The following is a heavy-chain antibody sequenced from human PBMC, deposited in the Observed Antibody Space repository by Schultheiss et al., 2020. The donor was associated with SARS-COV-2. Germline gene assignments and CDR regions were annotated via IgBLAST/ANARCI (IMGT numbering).Heavy chain of an antibody. D-gene: IGHD5-18*01. CDR1: GGSISRGSYS. CDR2: IYTSGST. Sequence: SETLSLTCAVSGGSISRGSYSWNWIRQPAGKGLEWIGRIYTSGSTNYNPSLKSRVTISVDTSKNQFSLKLSSVTAADTAVYYCARRGTAGYSYGSYFDYWGQGTLVTVSS. CDR3: ARRGTAGYSYGSYFDY. V-gene: IGHV4-61*02. J-gene: IGHJ4*02.